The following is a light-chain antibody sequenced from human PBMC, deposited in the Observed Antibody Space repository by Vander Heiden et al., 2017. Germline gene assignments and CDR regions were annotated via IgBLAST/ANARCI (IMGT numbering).Light chain of an antibody. CDR3: QQRSNWPLT. Sequence: EIVLTQSPLTLSLSPGERATLSCRASQSVTNYLAWYQQKPGQAPRLLIYDASNRATGIPARFSGSGSGTDFTLTISSLDPEDFAVYYCQQRSNWPLTFGGGTKVEIK. CDR2: DAS. J-gene: IGKJ4*01. V-gene: IGKV3-11*01. CDR1: QSVTNY.